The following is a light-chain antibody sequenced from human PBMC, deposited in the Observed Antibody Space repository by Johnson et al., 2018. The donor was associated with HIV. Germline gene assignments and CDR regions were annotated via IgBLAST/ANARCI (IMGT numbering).Light chain of an antibody. CDR1: TSNIENNY. CDR3: GTWDSSLSADV. V-gene: IGLV1-51*02. J-gene: IGLJ1*01. Sequence: QSVLTQPPSVSAAPGQKVTISCSGSTSNIENNYVSWYQHLPGTAPKVLIYENSKRPSSIPDRFSGSKSGTSATLDITGLQTGDEADYYCGTWDSSLSADVCGTGTKVTVL. CDR2: ENS.